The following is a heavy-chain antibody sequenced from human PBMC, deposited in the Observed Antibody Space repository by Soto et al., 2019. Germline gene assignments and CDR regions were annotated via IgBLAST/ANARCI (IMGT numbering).Heavy chain of an antibody. Sequence: QLQLQESGPGLVKPSETLSLTCTVSGGSISSSSYYWGWIRQPPGKGLEWIGSIYYSGSTYYNPSLKSRVTISVDTSKNQFSLKLSSVTAADTAVYYCARFIAAAGTLNWFDPWGQGTLVTVSS. CDR3: ARFIAAAGTLNWFDP. D-gene: IGHD6-13*01. CDR1: GGSISSSSYY. CDR2: IYYSGST. J-gene: IGHJ5*02. V-gene: IGHV4-39*01.